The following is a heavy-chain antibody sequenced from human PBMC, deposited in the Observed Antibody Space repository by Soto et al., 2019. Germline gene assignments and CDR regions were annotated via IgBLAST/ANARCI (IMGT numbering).Heavy chain of an antibody. D-gene: IGHD3-10*01. CDR3: ARDSTPYYYGSGSYSDY. CDR1: GFTFSSYS. CDR2: ISSSSSYI. V-gene: IGHV3-21*01. Sequence: GGSLRLSCAASGFTFSSYSMNWVRQAPGKGLEWVSSISSSSSYIYYADSVKGRFTISRDNAKNSLYLQMNSLRAEDTAVYYCARDSTPYYYGSGSYSDYWGQGTLVTSPQ. J-gene: IGHJ4*02.